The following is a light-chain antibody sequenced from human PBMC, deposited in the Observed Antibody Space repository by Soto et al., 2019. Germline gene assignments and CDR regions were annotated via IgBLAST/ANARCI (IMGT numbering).Light chain of an antibody. J-gene: IGLJ1*01. V-gene: IGLV1-44*01. CDR3: AAWDDSMNGYV. Sequence: QSVLTQPPSASGTPGQRVTISCPGSSSNIGSNSINWYQQLPGTAPKLLSYSNNQRPSGVPDRFSGSKSGTSASLAISGLQSEDEADYYCAAWDDSMNGYVFGTGTKVTVL. CDR2: SNN. CDR1: SSNIGSNS.